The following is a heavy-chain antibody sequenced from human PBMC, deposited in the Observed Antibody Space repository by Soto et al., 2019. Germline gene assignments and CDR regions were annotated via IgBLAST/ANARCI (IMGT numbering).Heavy chain of an antibody. J-gene: IGHJ6*02. CDR2: ISSSGSTI. Sequence: PGGTLRLSCAASGFTFSDYYMSWIRQAPGKGLEWVSYISSSGSTIYYADSVKGRFTISRDNAKNSLYLQMNSLTAEDTAVYYCARDPHYDILTGSYYYYYGMDVWGQGTTVTVSS. CDR3: ARDPHYDILTGSYYYYYGMDV. CDR1: GFTFSDYY. V-gene: IGHV3-11*01. D-gene: IGHD3-9*01.